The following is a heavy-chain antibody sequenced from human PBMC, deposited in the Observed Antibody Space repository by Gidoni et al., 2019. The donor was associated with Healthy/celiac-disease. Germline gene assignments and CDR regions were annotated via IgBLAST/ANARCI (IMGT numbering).Heavy chain of an antibody. CDR1: GFTFSSYS. CDR2: ISSSSSYI. CDR3: ARASYPDDFWSGYYIGGWDY. Sequence: EVQLVESGGGLVKPGGSLRLSCAASGFTFSSYSMNWVRQAPGKGLEWVSSISSSSSYIYYADSVKGRFTISRDNAKNSLYLQMNSLRAEDTAVYYCARASYPDDFWSGYYIGGWDYWGQGTLVTVSS. V-gene: IGHV3-21*01. J-gene: IGHJ4*02. D-gene: IGHD3-3*01.